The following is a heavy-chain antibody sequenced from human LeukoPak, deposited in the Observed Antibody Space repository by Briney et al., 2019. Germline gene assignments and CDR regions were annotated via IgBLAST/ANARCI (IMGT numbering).Heavy chain of an antibody. V-gene: IGHV3-23*01. Sequence: GGSLRLSCVASGFIFRDYTMNWVRQTPGRGLEWVSAISNNGGYTYYADSVQGRFTISRDNSKSTLCLQMNSLRAEDTAVYYCAKQLGYCSDGSCYFPYWGQGTLVTVSS. CDR1: GFIFRDYT. D-gene: IGHD2-15*01. J-gene: IGHJ4*02. CDR3: AKQLGYCSDGSCYFPY. CDR2: ISNNGGYT.